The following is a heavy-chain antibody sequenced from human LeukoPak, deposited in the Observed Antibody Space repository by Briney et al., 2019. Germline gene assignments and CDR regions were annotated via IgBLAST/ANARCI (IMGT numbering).Heavy chain of an antibody. CDR2: INIYDGNT. CDR1: DYTFPNYG. Sequence: ASVKVSCKASDYTFPNYGLSWVRRAPGQGLEWMGWINIYDGNTNYAQNLQGRVTMTTDTSTSTAYMELRSLRFDDTAVYYCARYPSARSGYYSGSDYWGQGTLVTVSS. CDR3: ARYPSARSGYYSGSDY. J-gene: IGHJ4*02. V-gene: IGHV1-18*01. D-gene: IGHD3-22*01.